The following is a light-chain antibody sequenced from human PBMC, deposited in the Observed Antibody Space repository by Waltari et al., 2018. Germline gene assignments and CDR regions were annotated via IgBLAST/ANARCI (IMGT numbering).Light chain of an antibody. CDR1: HIVSSRY. CDR3: QQYCSSPRT. CDR2: GAS. V-gene: IGKV3-20*01. J-gene: IGKJ1*01. Sequence: EIVLTQSPGTLSLSPGARATLSCRASHIVSSRYLAWYQQKPAQAPRLLIYGASSRATGIPDRFSGSGAGTDFTLTISRLEPEDFAVYYCQQYCSSPRTFGQGTKVEIK.